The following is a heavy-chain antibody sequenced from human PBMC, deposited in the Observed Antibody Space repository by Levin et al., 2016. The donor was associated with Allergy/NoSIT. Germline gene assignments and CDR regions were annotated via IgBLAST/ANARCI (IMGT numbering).Heavy chain of an antibody. J-gene: IGHJ4*02. Sequence: GGSLRLSCAASGFTFSNYWMTWVRQAPGKGLEWVASMNQDGSETYYVDSVKGRFTISRDNTKNSLFLQMSSLRAEDTAVYYCARKGRGLRYFDWPSDYWGQGTLVTVSS. CDR3: ARKGRGLRYFDWPSDY. V-gene: IGHV3-7*03. CDR2: MNQDGSET. CDR1: GFTFSNYW. D-gene: IGHD3-9*01.